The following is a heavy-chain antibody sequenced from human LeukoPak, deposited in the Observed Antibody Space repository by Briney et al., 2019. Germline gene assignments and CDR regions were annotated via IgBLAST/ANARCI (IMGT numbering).Heavy chain of an antibody. D-gene: IGHD3-22*01. J-gene: IGHJ1*01. CDR3: ATGYYYDSTVFFGN. V-gene: IGHV4-59*01. CDR1: GGSISSYY. CDR2: IYYSGST. Sequence: SETLSLTCTVSGGSISSYYWSWIRQPPGKGLEWIGYIYYSGSTNYNPSLKSRVTISIDTSKNQFSLNLSSVTAADTAVYYCATGYYYDSTVFFGNWGQGILVTVSS.